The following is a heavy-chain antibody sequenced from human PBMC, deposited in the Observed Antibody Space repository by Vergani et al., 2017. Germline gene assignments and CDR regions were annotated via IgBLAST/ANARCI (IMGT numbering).Heavy chain of an antibody. J-gene: IGHJ6*02. CDR3: ARVMYRDEASTGYRLEGMDI. CDR1: GGSFNTYY. D-gene: IGHD3-9*01. Sequence: QVQLEESGPGLVKPSETLSLTCTVSGGSFNTYYWSWIRQSPGKGLEWIGYIYFTGSTNYNPSLNSRITMSVDTSKNQFSLKLRSVTAADTAVYFCARVMYRDEASTGYRLEGMDIGGQGTTVTISS. V-gene: IGHV4-59*13. CDR2: IYFTGST.